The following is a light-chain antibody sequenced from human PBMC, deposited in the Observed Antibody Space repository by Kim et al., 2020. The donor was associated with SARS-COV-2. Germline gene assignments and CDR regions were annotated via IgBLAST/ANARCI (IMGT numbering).Light chain of an antibody. V-gene: IGLV2-14*03. CDR1: SSDVGGYNY. CDR3: SSYTTSTTRV. Sequence: QSALTQPASVSGSPGQSITISCTGTSSDVGGYNYVSWYQQHPGKAPKLMIYDVGTRPSGVSDRFSGSKSCNTASLTISGPQTEDEADYYCSSYTTSTTRVFGGGTKLTVL. J-gene: IGLJ3*02. CDR2: DVG.